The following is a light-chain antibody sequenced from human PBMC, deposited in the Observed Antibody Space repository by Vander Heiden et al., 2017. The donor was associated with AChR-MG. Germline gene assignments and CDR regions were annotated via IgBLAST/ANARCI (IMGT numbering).Light chain of an antibody. CDR3: CSYAGSSTWV. J-gene: IGLJ3*02. Sequence: QSAPTQPASVSGSPGQSTTISCTGTSSDVGSYNLVSWYQQHPGKAPKLMIYEGSKRPSGVSNRFSGSKSGNTASLTISGLQAEDEADYYCCSYAGSSTWVFGGGTKLT. V-gene: IGLV2-23*01. CDR2: EGS. CDR1: SSDVGSYNL.